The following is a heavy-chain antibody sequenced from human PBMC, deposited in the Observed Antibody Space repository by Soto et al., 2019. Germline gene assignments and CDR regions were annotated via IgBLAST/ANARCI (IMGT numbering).Heavy chain of an antibody. CDR1: GYTFTSYG. V-gene: IGHV1-18*04. CDR2: ISAYNGNT. Sequence: ASVKVSCKASGYTFTSYGISWVRQAPGQGLEWMGWISAYNGNTNYAQKLQGRVTMTTDTSTSTAYRELRSLRSDDTAVYYCARLLGEPWYYYGMDVWGQGTTVTVSS. J-gene: IGHJ6*02. CDR3: ARLLGEPWYYYGMDV.